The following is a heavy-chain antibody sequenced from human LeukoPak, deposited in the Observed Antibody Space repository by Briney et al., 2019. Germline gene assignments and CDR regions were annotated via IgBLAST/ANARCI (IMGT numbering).Heavy chain of an antibody. Sequence: PSETLSLTCAVSGGSISSDNWWGWVRQPPGKGLEWIGEIYHSGSPNYNPSLKSRVTISVDKSKNQFSLELSSVTAADTAVYYCARVGLYSSGSYPLDYWGQGTLVTVSS. CDR3: ARVGLYSSGSYPLDY. D-gene: IGHD6-19*01. V-gene: IGHV4-4*02. J-gene: IGHJ4*02. CDR2: IYHSGSP. CDR1: GGSISSDNW.